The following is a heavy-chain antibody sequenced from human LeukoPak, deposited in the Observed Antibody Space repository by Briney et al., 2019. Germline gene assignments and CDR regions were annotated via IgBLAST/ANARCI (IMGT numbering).Heavy chain of an antibody. Sequence: SETLSLTCAVYGGSFSGYYWSWIRQPPGKGLEWIGEINHSGSTNYNPSLKSRVTISVDTSKNQFSLKLSSVTAADTAVYYCARAPEADGGGFDYWGQGTLVTVSS. V-gene: IGHV4-34*01. CDR2: INHSGST. J-gene: IGHJ4*02. CDR1: GGSFSGYY. CDR3: ARAPEADGGGFDY. D-gene: IGHD6-13*01.